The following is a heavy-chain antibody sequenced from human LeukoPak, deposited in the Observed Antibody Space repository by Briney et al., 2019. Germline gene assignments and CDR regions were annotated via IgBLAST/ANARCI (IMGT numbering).Heavy chain of an antibody. CDR3: AKDAYWCGGDCYGRVYFDY. Sequence: GGSLRLSCAASGFTFSDFGMHWVRQAPGKGLEWVAVISYDGSNKYYADSVKGRFTISRDNSKNTLYLQMNSLRAEDTAVYYCAKDAYWCGGDCYGRVYFDYWGQGTLVTVSS. J-gene: IGHJ4*02. V-gene: IGHV3-30*18. CDR1: GFTFSDFG. CDR2: ISYDGSNK. D-gene: IGHD2-21*02.